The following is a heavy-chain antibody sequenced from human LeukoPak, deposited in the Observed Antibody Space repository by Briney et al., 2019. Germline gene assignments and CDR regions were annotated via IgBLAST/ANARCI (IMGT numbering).Heavy chain of an antibody. Sequence: PSETLSLTCAVYGGSFSGYYWSWIRQPPGKGLEWIGEINHSGSTNYNPSLKSRVTISVDTSKNQFSLKLSSVTAADTAVYYCARQNYGAGYDYWGQGTLVTVSS. CDR1: GGSFSGYY. CDR3: ARQNYGAGYDY. J-gene: IGHJ4*02. V-gene: IGHV4-34*01. CDR2: INHSGST. D-gene: IGHD4-17*01.